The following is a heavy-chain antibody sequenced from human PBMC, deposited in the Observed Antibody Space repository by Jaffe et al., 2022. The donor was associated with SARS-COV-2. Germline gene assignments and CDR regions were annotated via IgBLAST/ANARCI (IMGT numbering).Heavy chain of an antibody. CDR1: GFTFSSYV. D-gene: IGHD3-10*01. Sequence: EVQLLESGGGLVQPGGSLRLSCAASGFTFSSYVINWVRQAPGKGLEWVSTISGSGASTFYANSVKGRFTISRDNSKNTLYLQMSSLRAEDTAVYYCGTGNWFGSDYWGQGTLVTVSS. CDR2: ISGSGAST. CDR3: GTGNWFGSDY. J-gene: IGHJ4*02. V-gene: IGHV3-23*01.